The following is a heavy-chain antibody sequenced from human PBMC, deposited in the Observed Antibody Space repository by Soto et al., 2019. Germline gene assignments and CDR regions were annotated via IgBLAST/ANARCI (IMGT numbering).Heavy chain of an antibody. D-gene: IGHD1-20*01. CDR2: IYYSGDT. Sequence: PSETLSLTCTVSGGTMSSYYWSWIRQPPGKRLEWIGYIYYSGDTNYNPSLKSRVTISVDTSRNQFSLKVNSMIAEDTAVYYCARGGWYNDYWGQGTLVTVSS. CDR3: ARGGWYNDY. J-gene: IGHJ4*02. V-gene: IGHV4-59*01. CDR1: GGTMSSYY.